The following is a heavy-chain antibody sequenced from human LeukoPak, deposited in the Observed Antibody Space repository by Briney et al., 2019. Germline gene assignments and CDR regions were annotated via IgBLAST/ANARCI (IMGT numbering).Heavy chain of an antibody. CDR2: FYYCGST. V-gene: IGHV4-39*01. CDR1: GGSISSSSYY. J-gene: IGHJ4*02. D-gene: IGHD6-6*01. Sequence: SETLSLTCTVSGGSISSSSYYWGWIRQPPGQGLEWTVSFYYCGSTYYNPYLMSQVTISVDTSKNQSSLKLSSVTAADTAVYYCARQVGSGVAARGRLPNNFDYWGQGTLVTVSS. CDR3: ARQVGSGVAARGRLPNNFDY.